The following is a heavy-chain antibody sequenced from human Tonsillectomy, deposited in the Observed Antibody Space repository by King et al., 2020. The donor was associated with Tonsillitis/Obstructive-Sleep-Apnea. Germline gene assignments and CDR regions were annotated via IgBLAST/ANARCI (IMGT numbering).Heavy chain of an antibody. CDR2: IYYSGST. CDR1: GGSISSSSYY. CDR3: ARPTEGLVGASWFDP. J-gene: IGHJ5*02. D-gene: IGHD3-16*01. Sequence: QLQESGPGLVKPSETLSLTCTVSGGSISSSSYYWGWIRQPPGQGLEWIGSIYYSGSTYYNPSLKSRVTISVDTSKNQFSLKLSSVTAADTAVYYCARPTEGLVGASWFDPWGQGTLVTVSS. V-gene: IGHV4-39*01.